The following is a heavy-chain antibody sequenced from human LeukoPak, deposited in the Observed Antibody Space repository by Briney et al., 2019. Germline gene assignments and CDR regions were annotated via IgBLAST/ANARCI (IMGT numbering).Heavy chain of an antibody. CDR2: IYSGSSK. D-gene: IGHD1-26*01. J-gene: IGHJ4*02. Sequence: GGSLRLSCAASGFTVSSNYMSWVRQAPGKGLEWVSVIYSGSSKYYADSVKGRFTISRDNSKNTFHLQMNSLRAEDTAVYYCARASGSYDYWGQGTLVTVSS. V-gene: IGHV3-53*01. CDR3: ARASGSYDY. CDR1: GFTVSSNY.